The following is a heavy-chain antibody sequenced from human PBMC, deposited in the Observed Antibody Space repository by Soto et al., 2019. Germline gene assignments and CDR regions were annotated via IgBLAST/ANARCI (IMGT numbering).Heavy chain of an antibody. D-gene: IGHD1-1*01. CDR3: ATGMEGTYRIDY. Sequence: EVQLLESGGGLVQPGGSLRLSCAASGFTFSSYAMSWVRQAPGKGLEWVSAISGSGGSTYYADSVKGRFTISRDKSKNTLYLQMNSLRAEDTAVYYCATGMEGTYRIDYWGQGTLVTVSS. J-gene: IGHJ4*02. V-gene: IGHV3-23*01. CDR1: GFTFSSYA. CDR2: ISGSGGST.